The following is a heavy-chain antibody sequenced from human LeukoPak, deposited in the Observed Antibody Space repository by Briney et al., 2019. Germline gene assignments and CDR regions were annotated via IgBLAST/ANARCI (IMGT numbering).Heavy chain of an antibody. V-gene: IGHV3-23*01. CDR3: ANSQNFGVAPFDP. J-gene: IGHJ5*02. CDR2: ISGSGGST. Sequence: GGPLRLSCAASGFTFSSYAMSWVRQAPGKGLEWVSAISGSGGSTYYADSVKGRFTISRDNSKNTLYLQMNSLRAEDTAVYYCANSQNFGVAPFDPWGEGTLVTVSS. D-gene: IGHD3-3*01. CDR1: GFTFSSYA.